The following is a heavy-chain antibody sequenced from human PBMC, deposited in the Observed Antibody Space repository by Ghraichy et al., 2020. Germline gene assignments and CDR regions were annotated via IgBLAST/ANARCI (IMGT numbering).Heavy chain of an antibody. V-gene: IGHV4-39*01. CDR2: NHYSGST. Sequence: SETLSLTCSVSGGSISSSSYYWGWIRQPPGKGLEWIGTNHYSGSTHYNSSLKSRVTISVDTSKNQLSLKLSSVTAADTAVYYCASTYDYGDSYGMDVWGQGTTVTVSS. J-gene: IGHJ6*02. CDR1: GGSISSSSYY. CDR3: ASTYDYGDSYGMDV. D-gene: IGHD4-17*01.